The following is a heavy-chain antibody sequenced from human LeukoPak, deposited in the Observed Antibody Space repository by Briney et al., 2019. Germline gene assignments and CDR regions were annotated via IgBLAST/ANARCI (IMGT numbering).Heavy chain of an antibody. CDR2: ISANNGDT. CDR1: GYTFTTYG. Sequence: ASVTVSCKASGYTFTTYGITWVRQAPGQGLEWMGWISANNGDTDYAQKLQGRVTMTTDTSTSTAYMEVRSLRSDDTAVYYCASNTGSDSSGYEYWGQGTLVTVSS. D-gene: IGHD3-22*01. J-gene: IGHJ4*02. V-gene: IGHV1-18*01. CDR3: ASNTGSDSSGYEY.